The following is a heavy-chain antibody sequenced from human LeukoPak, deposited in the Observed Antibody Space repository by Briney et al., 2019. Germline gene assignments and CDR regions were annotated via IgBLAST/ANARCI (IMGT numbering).Heavy chain of an antibody. J-gene: IGHJ4*02. D-gene: IGHD2-15*01. CDR2: IYPGDSDT. V-gene: IGHV5-51*01. CDR3: ARSSVVVAAQIDY. CDR1: GYNFTSYW. Sequence: GESLKFSCKGSGYNFTSYWIGWVRQMPGKGLEWMGIIYPGDSDTRYSPSFQGQVTISADKSISTAYLQWSSLKASDTAMYYCARSSVVVAAQIDYWGQGTLVTVSS.